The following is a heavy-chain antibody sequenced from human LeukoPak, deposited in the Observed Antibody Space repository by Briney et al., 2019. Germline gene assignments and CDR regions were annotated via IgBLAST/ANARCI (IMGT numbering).Heavy chain of an antibody. CDR3: ARHAGRTYSGYDPPDY. D-gene: IGHD5-12*01. V-gene: IGHV5-10-1*01. Sequence: GESLKISCKGSGYSFTSYWISWVRPMPGKVLEWMGRIDPSDSYSNYRPSFQGHVTISADTSISTPYLQWSSLKASDTAMYYCARHAGRTYSGYDPPDYWGQGTLVTVSS. CDR1: GYSFTSYW. CDR2: IDPSDSYS. J-gene: IGHJ4*02.